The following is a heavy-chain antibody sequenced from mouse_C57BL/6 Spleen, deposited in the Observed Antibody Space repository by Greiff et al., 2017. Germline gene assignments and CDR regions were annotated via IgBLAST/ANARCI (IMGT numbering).Heavy chain of an antibody. CDR3: ARSYDAVDY. J-gene: IGHJ2*01. D-gene: IGHD2-14*01. V-gene: IGHV1-55*01. CDR1: GYTFTSYW. CDR2: IYPGSGST. Sequence: QVHVKQSGAELVKPGASVKMSCKASGYTFTSYWITWVKQRPGQGLEWIGDIYPGSGSTNYNEKFKSKATLTVDTSSSTAYMQLSSLTSEDSAVYYCARSYDAVDYWGQGTTLTVSS.